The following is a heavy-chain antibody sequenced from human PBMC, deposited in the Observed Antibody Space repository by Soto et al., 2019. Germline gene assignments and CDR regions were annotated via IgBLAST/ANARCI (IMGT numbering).Heavy chain of an antibody. CDR1: GASISGSSYY. CDR3: AREENLNSGFDY. Sequence: SETLSLTCTVSGASISGSSYYWGWVRQPPGKGLEWIGSIYYTGTTYYSPSLKSRVTISVDTSKNQFSLKVRSVTAADTAVYYCAREENLNSGFDYWGQGTLVTVSS. D-gene: IGHD1-7*01. J-gene: IGHJ4*02. CDR2: IYYTGTT. V-gene: IGHV4-39*02.